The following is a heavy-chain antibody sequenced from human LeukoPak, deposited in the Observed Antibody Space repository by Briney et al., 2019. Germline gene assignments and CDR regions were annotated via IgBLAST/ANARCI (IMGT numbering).Heavy chain of an antibody. CDR2: IYHSGST. CDR3: ARDGGYSSSSGPHY. D-gene: IGHD6-6*01. CDR1: GGSISSSNW. Sequence: SGTLSLTCAVSGGSISSSNWWSWVRQPPGQGLEWIGEIYHSGSTNYNPSLKSRVTISVDKSKNQFSLKLSSVTAADTAVYYCARDGGYSSSSGPHYWGQGTLVTVSS. J-gene: IGHJ4*02. V-gene: IGHV4-4*02.